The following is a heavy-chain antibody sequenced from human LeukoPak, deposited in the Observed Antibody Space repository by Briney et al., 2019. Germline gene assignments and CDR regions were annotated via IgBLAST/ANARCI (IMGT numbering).Heavy chain of an antibody. Sequence: GGSLRLSCAASGFTFSSYSMNWVRQAPGKGLEWVAVISYDGSNKYYADSVKGRFTISRDNSKNTLYLQMNSLRAEDTAVYYCAREPVWGSYSNYYYGMDVWGQGTTVTVSS. CDR2: ISYDGSNK. D-gene: IGHD3-16*01. V-gene: IGHV3-30*03. CDR1: GFTFSSYS. CDR3: AREPVWGSYSNYYYGMDV. J-gene: IGHJ6*02.